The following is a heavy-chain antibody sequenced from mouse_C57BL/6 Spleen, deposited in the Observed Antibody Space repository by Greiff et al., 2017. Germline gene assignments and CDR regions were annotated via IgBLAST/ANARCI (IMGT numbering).Heavy chain of an antibody. CDR2: IYPGDGDT. D-gene: IGHD2-5*01. CDR1: GYAFSSYW. V-gene: IGHV1-80*01. J-gene: IGHJ4*01. CDR3: ARNSNYHVLYAMDY. Sequence: VQLQESGAELVKPGASVKISCKASGYAFSSYWMNWVKQRPGKGLEWIGQIYPGDGDTNYNGKFKGKATLTADKSSSTAYMQLSSLTSEDSAVYFCARNSNYHVLYAMDYWGQGTSVTVSS.